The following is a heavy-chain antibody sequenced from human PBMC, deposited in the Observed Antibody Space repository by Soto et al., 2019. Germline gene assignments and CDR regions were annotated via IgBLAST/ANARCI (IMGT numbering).Heavy chain of an antibody. V-gene: IGHV1-2*02. CDR1: GYTFTGYY. CDR3: ARDKGLMTTVTYYFDY. Sequence: GASVKGSCRASGYTFTGYYIHWARQAPGQGLEWMGYINPNSGGTNYAQNFQCRVTMTRDTSISTAYMELSRLRSDDTAVYFCARDKGLMTTVTYYFDYWGQGTLVTVS. CDR2: INPNSGGT. D-gene: IGHD4-17*01. J-gene: IGHJ4*02.